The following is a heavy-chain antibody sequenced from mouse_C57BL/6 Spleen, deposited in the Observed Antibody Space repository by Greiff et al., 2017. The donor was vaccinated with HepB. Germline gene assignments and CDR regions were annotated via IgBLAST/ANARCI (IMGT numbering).Heavy chain of an antibody. CDR2: IDPENGDT. J-gene: IGHJ2*01. Sequence: EVKLQESGAELVRPGASVKLSCTASGFNIKDDYMHWVKQRPEQGLEWIGWIDPENGDTEYASKFQGKATITADTSSNTAYLQLSSLTSEDTAVYYCTTTGRGTYFDYWGQGTTLTVSS. CDR3: TTTGRGTYFDY. CDR1: GFNIKDDY. D-gene: IGHD4-1*01. V-gene: IGHV14-4*01.